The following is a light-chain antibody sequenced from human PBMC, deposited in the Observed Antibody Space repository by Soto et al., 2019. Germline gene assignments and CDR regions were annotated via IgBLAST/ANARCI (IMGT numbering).Light chain of an antibody. CDR1: ETISTF. J-gene: IGKJ5*01. CDR2: AAS. Sequence: QYSLSASVGDRVTLTCRASETISTFLNWYQHKPGRAPKLLIYAASRLQSGVPSRFSGSGSGTDFTLTINGLQPEDFASYYCQQSYSLSPITFGQGTRLV. CDR3: QQSYSLSPIT. V-gene: IGKV1-39*01.